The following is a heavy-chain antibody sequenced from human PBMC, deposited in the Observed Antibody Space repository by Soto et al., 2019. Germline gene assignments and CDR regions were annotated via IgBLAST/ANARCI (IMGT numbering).Heavy chain of an antibody. V-gene: IGHV4-39*01. J-gene: IGHJ3*02. CDR1: GGSISSSSYY. D-gene: IGHD3-22*01. CDR2: IYYSGST. CDR3: ARHRQYYYDSSGPGAFDI. Sequence: SETLSLTCTVSGGSISSSSYYWGWIRQPPGKGLEWIGSIYYSGSTYYNPSLKSRVTISVDTSKNQFSLKLSSVTAADTAVYYCARHRQYYYDSSGPGAFDIWGQGTMVTVSS.